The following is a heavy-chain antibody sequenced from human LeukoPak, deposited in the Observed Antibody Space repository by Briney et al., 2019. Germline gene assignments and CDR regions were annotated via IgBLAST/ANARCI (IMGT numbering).Heavy chain of an antibody. Sequence: PGGSPRLSCVASGFTFSSYTTSWVRQARGKGLERVSDISGNGGSTYYADSVKGRFTISRDNSKNTLYLQMNSLRGEDTAVYYCAKADSARGVTLKSTIDYWGQGTLVTVSS. V-gene: IGHV3-23*01. CDR2: ISGNGGST. CDR1: GFTFSSYT. J-gene: IGHJ4*02. D-gene: IGHD2-21*02. CDR3: AKADSARGVTLKSTIDY.